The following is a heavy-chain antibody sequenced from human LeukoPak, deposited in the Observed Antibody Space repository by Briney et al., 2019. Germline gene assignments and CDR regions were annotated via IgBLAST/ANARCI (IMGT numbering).Heavy chain of an antibody. V-gene: IGHV3-48*04. CDR1: GFSFSGYS. CDR3: SRETTSGY. J-gene: IGHJ4*02. D-gene: IGHD1-1*01. Sequence: PGGSLRLSCAASGFSFSGYSMNWVRQPPGQGLEWISYISRGSHTIYYADSVRGRFTISRDNAKNSLYLQMNSLRAEDTGIYYCSRETTSGYWGQGTLVTVSS. CDR2: ISRGSHTI.